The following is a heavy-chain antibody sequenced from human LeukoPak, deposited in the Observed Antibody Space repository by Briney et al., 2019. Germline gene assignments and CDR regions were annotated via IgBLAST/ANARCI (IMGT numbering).Heavy chain of an antibody. J-gene: IGHJ4*02. V-gene: IGHV4-59*08. D-gene: IGHD3-3*01. CDR1: GGSISSYY. Sequence: SETLSLTCTVSGGSISSYYWSWIRQPPGKGLEWIGYIYYSGSTNYNPSLKSRVTISVATSKNQFSLKLSSVTAADTAVYYCARSLYDLWSGYSQAYYFDYWGQGTLVTVSS. CDR3: ARSLYDLWSGYSQAYYFDY. CDR2: IYYSGST.